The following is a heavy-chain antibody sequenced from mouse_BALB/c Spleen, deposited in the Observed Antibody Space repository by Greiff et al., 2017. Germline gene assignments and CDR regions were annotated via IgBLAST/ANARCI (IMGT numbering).Heavy chain of an antibody. CDR2: IYPSDSYT. CDR1: GYTFTSYW. Sequence: VQLQQPGAELVRPGASVKLSCKASGYTFTSYWINWVKQRPGQGLEWIGNIYPSDSYTNYNQKFKDKATLTVDKSSSTAYMQLSSPTSEDSAVYYCTRHYYVYAMDYWGQGTSVTVSS. CDR3: TRHYYVYAMDY. V-gene: IGHV1-69*02. D-gene: IGHD2-1*01. J-gene: IGHJ4*01.